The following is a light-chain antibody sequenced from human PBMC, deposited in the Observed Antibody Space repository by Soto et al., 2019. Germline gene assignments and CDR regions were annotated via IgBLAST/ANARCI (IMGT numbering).Light chain of an antibody. V-gene: IGKV4-1*01. CDR3: QQYYSNPQT. Sequence: DIVMTQSPDSLAVSLGERATINCKSSQSVLYSSNNKNYLAWYQQKPGQPPKLLMYWASTRESGVSDRFSGSGSGTDFTLTISSLQAEDVAVYYCQQYYSNPQTFGQGTKVEIK. CDR2: WAS. CDR1: QSVLYSSNNKNY. J-gene: IGKJ1*01.